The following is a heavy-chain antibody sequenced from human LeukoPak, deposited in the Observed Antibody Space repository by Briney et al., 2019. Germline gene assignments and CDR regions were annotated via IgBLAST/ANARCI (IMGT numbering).Heavy chain of an antibody. J-gene: IGHJ5*02. CDR3: ATTKGPRMRFDP. V-gene: IGHV1-24*01. Sequence: ASVKVSCKVSGYTLTELSMHWVRQAPGKGLEWMGGFDPEDGETIYAQKFQGRVTMTEDTSTDTAYMELSSLRSEDTAVCYCATTKGPRMRFDPWGQGTLVTIPS. D-gene: IGHD2-8*01. CDR2: FDPEDGET. CDR1: GYTLTELS.